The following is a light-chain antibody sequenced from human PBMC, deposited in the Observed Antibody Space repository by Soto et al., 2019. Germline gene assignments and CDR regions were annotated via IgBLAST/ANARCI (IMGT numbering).Light chain of an antibody. CDR1: QDISDY. CDR2: AAS. J-gene: IGKJ4*01. CDR3: QQINSYPLT. V-gene: IGKV1-9*01. Sequence: DIQLTQSPSFLSASVGDRVTITCRASQDISDYLAWYQQRPGEAPKLLIYAASTLQSGVPSRFSGSGSGTEFTLTISSLQPEDFETHSCQQINSYPLTLGGGTKVDIK.